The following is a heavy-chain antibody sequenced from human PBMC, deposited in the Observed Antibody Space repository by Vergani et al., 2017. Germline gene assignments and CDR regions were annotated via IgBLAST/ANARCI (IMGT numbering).Heavy chain of an antibody. CDR3: AKDARLFIVVVPAASSS. CDR1: GFTSSSYA. CDR2: ISGSGGST. V-gene: IGHV3-23*01. D-gene: IGHD2-2*01. J-gene: IGHJ6*04. Sequence: EVQLLESGGGLVQPGGSLRLSCAASGFTSSSYAMSWVRQAPGKGLEWVSAISGSGGSTYYADSVKGRFTISRDNSKNTLYLQMNSLRAEDTAVYYCAKDARLFIVVVPAASSSWGKGTTVTVSS.